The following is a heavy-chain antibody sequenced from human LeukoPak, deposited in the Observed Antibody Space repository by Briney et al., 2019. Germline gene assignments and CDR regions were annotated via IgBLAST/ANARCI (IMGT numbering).Heavy chain of an antibody. J-gene: IGHJ4*02. CDR3: ARDPVWFGEKDSYFDY. Sequence: GASVKVSCKASGGTFSSYAISWVRQAPGQGLEWMGWINPNSGGTNYAQKFQGRVTMTRDTSISTAYMELSRLRSDDTAVYYCARDPVWFGEKDSYFDYWGQGTLVTVSS. D-gene: IGHD3-10*01. V-gene: IGHV1-2*02. CDR2: INPNSGGT. CDR1: GGTFSSYA.